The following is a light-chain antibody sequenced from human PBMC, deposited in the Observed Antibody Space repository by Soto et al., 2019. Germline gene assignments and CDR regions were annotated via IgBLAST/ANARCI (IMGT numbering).Light chain of an antibody. Sequence: EIVLTQSPGTLSLSPGERATLSCRASQSDSSSYLAWYQQKPGQAPRLLIYGASRRATGFPDRFSGSGSGTDFTLTISRLEPEDFAVYYCQQYGSSPLTFGGGTKVEIK. CDR2: GAS. V-gene: IGKV3-20*01. J-gene: IGKJ4*01. CDR3: QQYGSSPLT. CDR1: QSDSSSY.